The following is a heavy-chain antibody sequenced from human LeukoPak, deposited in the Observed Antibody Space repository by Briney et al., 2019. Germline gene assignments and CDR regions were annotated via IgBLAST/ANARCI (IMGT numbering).Heavy chain of an antibody. Sequence: SETLSLTCTVSGGSISSGTYYWSWIRQTAGKGLEWIGRIYSSGSTNYNPSLKSRVTISVDTSKNQFSLKLNSVTAADTAVYYCARHGYCSGGSCYYYYYYMDVWGKGTTVTISS. J-gene: IGHJ6*03. D-gene: IGHD2-15*01. CDR3: ARHGYCSGGSCYYYYYYMDV. CDR1: GGSISSGTYY. V-gene: IGHV4-61*02. CDR2: IYSSGST.